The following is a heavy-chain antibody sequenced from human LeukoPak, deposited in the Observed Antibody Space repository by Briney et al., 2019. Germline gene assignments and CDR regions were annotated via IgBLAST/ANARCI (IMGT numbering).Heavy chain of an antibody. CDR3: AKDKDGMGV. CDR1: GFSFSAHA. Sequence: GSLRLSCAASGFSFSAHAIYWVRQAPGKGLEYVSAISSNGGNKDYATSVKGRFTVSRDNSDNTVFLQMGSLRAEDTAVYYCAKDKDGMGVWGQGTTVTVSS. V-gene: IGHV3-64*01. J-gene: IGHJ6*02. CDR2: ISSNGGNK.